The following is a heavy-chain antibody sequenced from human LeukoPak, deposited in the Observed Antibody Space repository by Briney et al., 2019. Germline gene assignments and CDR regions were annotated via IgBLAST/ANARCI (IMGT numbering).Heavy chain of an antibody. Sequence: GGSLRLSCAASGFTFSSYAMSWVRQAPGKGLEWVSAISGSGGSTYYADSVKGRFTISRDNSKNTLYLQMNSLRAEDTAVYYCVKSVAAAGPRENDYWGQGTLVTVSS. CDR3: VKSVAAAGPRENDY. J-gene: IGHJ4*02. V-gene: IGHV3-23*01. CDR1: GFTFSSYA. D-gene: IGHD6-13*01. CDR2: ISGSGGST.